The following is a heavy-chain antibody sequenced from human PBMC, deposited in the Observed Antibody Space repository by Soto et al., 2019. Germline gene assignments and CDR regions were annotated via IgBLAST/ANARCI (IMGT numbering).Heavy chain of an antibody. CDR1: GGSISSYY. CDR3: ARDLKVIAAAGTGGNYYYYYMDV. J-gene: IGHJ6*03. CDR2: IYYSGST. D-gene: IGHD6-13*01. Sequence: QVQLQESGPGLVKPSETLSLTCTVSGGSISSYYWSWIRQPPGQGLEWIGYIYYSGSTNYNPYLKSRFTISVDTSKIQFSLKLSSVTAADTAVYYCARDLKVIAAAGTGGNYYYYYMDVWGKGTTVTVSS. V-gene: IGHV4-59*01.